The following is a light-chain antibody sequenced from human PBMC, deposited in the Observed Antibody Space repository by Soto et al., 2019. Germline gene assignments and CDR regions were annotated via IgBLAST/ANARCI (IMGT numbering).Light chain of an antibody. Sequence: ENVLTQSPGTLSLSPGERSTLSCRASQSVSSSYLAWYQQKPGQSPMLLINGTSSSALGIPDRFSGSGSSTDFTLTISGLEPEYVAVYYCQQHGSSTLTYGQGTTVEVK. CDR3: QQHGSSTLT. V-gene: IGKV3-20*01. J-gene: IGKJ1*01. CDR1: QSVSSSY. CDR2: GTS.